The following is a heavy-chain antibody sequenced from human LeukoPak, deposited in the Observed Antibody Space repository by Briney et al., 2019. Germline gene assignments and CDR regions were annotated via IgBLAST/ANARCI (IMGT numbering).Heavy chain of an antibody. CDR1: GFAFRSFD. CDR3: AKDRPLTLPTFERSGYYYY. CDR2: LSGSGDTT. J-gene: IGHJ4*02. D-gene: IGHD3-22*01. V-gene: IGHV3-23*01. Sequence: PGGSLRLSYAASGFAFRSFDMSWVRQAPGKGLEWVSSLSGSGDTTYYADSVKGRFTISRDNSNNTLYLQMNSLRAEDTALYYCAKDRPLTLPTFERSGYYYYWGQGTLVTVSS.